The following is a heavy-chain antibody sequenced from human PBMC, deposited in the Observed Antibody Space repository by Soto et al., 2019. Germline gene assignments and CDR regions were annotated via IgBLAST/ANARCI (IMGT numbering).Heavy chain of an antibody. CDR1: GFTFSSYA. V-gene: IGHV3-23*01. J-gene: IGHJ3*02. D-gene: IGHD3-10*01. Sequence: GGSPRLSCAASGFTFSSYAMSWVRQAPGKGLEWVSAISGSGGSTYYADSVKGRFTISRDNSKNTLYLQMNSLRAEDTAVYYCAKYITMVRGVIIEAFDIWGQGTMVTVSS. CDR3: AKYITMVRGVIIEAFDI. CDR2: ISGSGGST.